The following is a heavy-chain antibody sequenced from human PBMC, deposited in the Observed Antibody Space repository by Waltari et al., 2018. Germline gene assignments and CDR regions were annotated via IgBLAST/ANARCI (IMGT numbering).Heavy chain of an antibody. D-gene: IGHD3-10*01. V-gene: IGHV4-34*01. CDR3: ARGRSSYYGSGSYYSGY. J-gene: IGHJ4*02. CDR2: INHSGRT. Sequence: QVQLQQWGAGLLKPSETLSLTCAVYGGSFSGYYWSWIRQPPGKGLEWIGEINHSGRTNYNPSLKSRVTISVDTSKNQFSLKLSSVTAADTAVYYCARGRSSYYGSGSYYSGYWGQGTLVTVSS. CDR1: GGSFSGYY.